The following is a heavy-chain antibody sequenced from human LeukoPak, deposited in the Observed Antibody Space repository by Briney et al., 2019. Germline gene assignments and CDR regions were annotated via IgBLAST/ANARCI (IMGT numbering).Heavy chain of an antibody. J-gene: IGHJ4*02. D-gene: IGHD6-13*01. CDR3: AKGSIAAPDSTFDA. CDR2: ISIITRST. Sequence: GGSLRLSCVASGFTFGSFAMSWVRQAPGKGLEWVSGISIITRSTFYVDSVKGRFTISRDNSKNTLFLQMHSLRADDTALYYCAKGSIAAPDSTFDAWGQGTLVTVSS. V-gene: IGHV3-23*01. CDR1: GFTFGSFA.